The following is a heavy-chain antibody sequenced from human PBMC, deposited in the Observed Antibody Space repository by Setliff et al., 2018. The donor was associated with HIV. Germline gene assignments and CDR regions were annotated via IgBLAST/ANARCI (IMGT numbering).Heavy chain of an antibody. CDR3: ARLRAYYGSGLMDV. CDR1: GYTFNTYP. D-gene: IGHD3-10*01. CDR2: INTNTGSP. J-gene: IGHJ6*03. V-gene: IGHV7-4-1*02. Sequence: WASVKVSCKASGYTFNTYPINWIRQAPGQGLEWMGWINTNTGSPRFAQGFRGRFGFSLDASVTTTYLHISNLKAEDTAVYYCARLRAYYGSGLMDVWGEGTTVTVSS.